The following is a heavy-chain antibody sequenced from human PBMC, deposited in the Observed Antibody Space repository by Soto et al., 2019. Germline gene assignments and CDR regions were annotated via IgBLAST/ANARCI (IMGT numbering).Heavy chain of an antibody. CDR1: GFTVSTKY. J-gene: IGHJ4*02. Sequence: EVQLVESGGGLVQPGGSPRLSCAASGFTVSTKYMGWVRQAPGKGLEWVSVIYSGGSTFYADSVRGRFTISRDNSKNTVNLQMNSLRAEDTAVYYCARDPWAADYWGQGTLVTVSS. D-gene: IGHD3-16*01. CDR2: IYSGGST. CDR3: ARDPWAADY. V-gene: IGHV3-66*01.